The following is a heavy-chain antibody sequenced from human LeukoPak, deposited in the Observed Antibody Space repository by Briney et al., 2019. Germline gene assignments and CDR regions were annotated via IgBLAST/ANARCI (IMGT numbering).Heavy chain of an antibody. Sequence: SETLSLTCTVSGGSISSYYWSWIRQPPGKGLEWIGYIYYSGSTNYNPSLKSRVTISVDTSKNQFSLKLSSVTAADTAVYYCARDVAAAGIRGVGRYNWFDPWGQGTLVTVSS. D-gene: IGHD6-13*01. J-gene: IGHJ5*02. V-gene: IGHV4-59*01. CDR3: ARDVAAAGIRGVGRYNWFDP. CDR2: IYYSGST. CDR1: GGSISSYY.